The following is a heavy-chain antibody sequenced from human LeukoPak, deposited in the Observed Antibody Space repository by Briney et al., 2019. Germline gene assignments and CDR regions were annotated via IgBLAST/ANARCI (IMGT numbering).Heavy chain of an antibody. CDR1: GYSLTSYW. CDR3: ARYCGGDCYGYFDY. J-gene: IGHJ4*02. D-gene: IGHD2-21*02. Sequence: GESLKISCKGSGYSLTSYWIGWVRQMPGKGLEWMGIIYPGDSDNRYSPSLQGQVTISADKSISTAYLQWSSLKPSDTAMYYCARYCGGDCYGYFDYWGQGTLVTVSS. V-gene: IGHV5-51*01. CDR2: IYPGDSDN.